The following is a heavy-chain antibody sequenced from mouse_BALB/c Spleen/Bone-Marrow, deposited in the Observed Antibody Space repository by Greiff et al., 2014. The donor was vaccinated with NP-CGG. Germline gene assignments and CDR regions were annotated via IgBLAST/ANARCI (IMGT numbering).Heavy chain of an antibody. Sequence: QVQLKESGPELVRPGVSVKLSCKGSGYTFTAYAMHWVKQSHAKSLEWIGLISTYSGNTHYNQNFKGKATMTVGKSSSTAYMELARLTSGDSAIYYCARNFYGSSYFDYWGQGTTLTVSS. CDR3: ARNFYGSSYFDY. D-gene: IGHD1-1*01. CDR1: GYTFTAYA. J-gene: IGHJ2*01. V-gene: IGHV1-67*01. CDR2: ISTYSGNT.